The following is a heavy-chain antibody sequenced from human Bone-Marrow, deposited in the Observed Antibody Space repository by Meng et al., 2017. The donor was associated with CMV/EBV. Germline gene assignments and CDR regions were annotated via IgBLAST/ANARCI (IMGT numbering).Heavy chain of an antibody. CDR1: GFTFSTYN. Sequence: GESLKISCAASGFTFSTYNMNWVRQAPGKGLEWVSSMSSSSSHINYADSVKGRFTISRDNAKNSLYLQMNSLRAEDTAVYYCASTNDYGGYTLNWGQGTLVNVPS. J-gene: IGHJ4*02. V-gene: IGHV3-21*01. CDR3: ASTNDYGGYTLN. CDR2: MSSSSSHI. D-gene: IGHD4-23*01.